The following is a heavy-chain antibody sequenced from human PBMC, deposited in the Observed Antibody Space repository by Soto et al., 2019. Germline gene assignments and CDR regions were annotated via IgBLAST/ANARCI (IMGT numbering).Heavy chain of an antibody. J-gene: IGHJ3*02. D-gene: IGHD3-10*01. Sequence: QVQLQESGPGLVKPSETLSLTCTVSGGSISSYYWSWIRQPPGKGLGWIGYIYYSGSTNYNPSLKMRVTTSVATPKNQCSLKLSSVTAADTAVYYCARGWGGAFDIWGQGTMVTVSS. CDR3: ARGWGGAFDI. V-gene: IGHV4-59*01. CDR1: GGSISSYY. CDR2: IYYSGST.